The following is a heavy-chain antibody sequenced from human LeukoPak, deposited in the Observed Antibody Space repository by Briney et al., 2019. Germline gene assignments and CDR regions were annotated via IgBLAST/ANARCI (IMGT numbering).Heavy chain of an antibody. V-gene: IGHV3-23*01. CDR1: GFTFSSYA. D-gene: IGHD3-10*01. Sequence: GGSLRLSCAASGFTFSSYAMSWVRQAPGKGLEWVSGTSDSGGSTYYADSVKGRFTISRDNSKNTMYLQMNSLRAEDTAVYYCAKSPLSGLWFGDYWGQGTLVTVSS. J-gene: IGHJ4*02. CDR3: AKSPLSGLWFGDY. CDR2: TSDSGGST.